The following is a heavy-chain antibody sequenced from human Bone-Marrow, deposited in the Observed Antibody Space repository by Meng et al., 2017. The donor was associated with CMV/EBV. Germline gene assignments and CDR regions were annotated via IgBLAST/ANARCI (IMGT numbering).Heavy chain of an antibody. CDR2: IIPILGIV. CDR3: ASGYDDH. D-gene: IGHD3-22*01. CDR1: GDTFHTYS. J-gene: IGHJ4*02. V-gene: IGHV1-69*02. Sequence: QVQLVQSGAEVKKPGSSVTVSCKASGDTFHTYSITWVRQAPGQGLEWMGRIIPILGIVKYAQKFQGRVTITADKSPRTAYVEAKAYMEMNSLRSEDTAVYYCASGYDDHWGQGTLVTVSS.